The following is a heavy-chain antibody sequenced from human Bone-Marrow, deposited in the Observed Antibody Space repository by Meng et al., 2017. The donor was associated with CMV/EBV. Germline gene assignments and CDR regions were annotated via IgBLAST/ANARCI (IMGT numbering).Heavy chain of an antibody. J-gene: IGHJ4*02. CDR3: ARVVFGEVVPDDY. CDR2: IYYSGST. CDR1: GGSISSSSYY. V-gene: IGHV4-39*07. D-gene: IGHD3-10*02. Sequence: GSLRLSCTVSGGSISSSSYYWGWIRQPPGKGLEWIGSIYYSGSTYYNPSLKSRVTISVDTSKNQFSLKLSSVTAADTAVYYCARVVFGEVVPDDYWAQGTLVTVSS.